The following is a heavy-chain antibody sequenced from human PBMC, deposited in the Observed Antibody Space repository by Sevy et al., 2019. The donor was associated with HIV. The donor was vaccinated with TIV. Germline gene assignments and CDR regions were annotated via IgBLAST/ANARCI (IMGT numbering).Heavy chain of an antibody. CDR2: ISSSSSTI. CDR1: GFTFSSYS. V-gene: IGHV3-48*02. D-gene: IGHD4-17*01. Sequence: VGSLRLSCAASGFTFSSYSMNWVRQAPGKGVEWVSYISSSSSTIYYADSVKGRFTISRDNAKNSLYLQMNSLRDEDTAVYYCARDNGYGDYFHAFDIWGQGTMVTVSS. J-gene: IGHJ3*02. CDR3: ARDNGYGDYFHAFDI.